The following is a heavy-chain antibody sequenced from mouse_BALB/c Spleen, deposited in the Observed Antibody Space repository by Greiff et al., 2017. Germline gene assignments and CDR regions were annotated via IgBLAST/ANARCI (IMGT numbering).Heavy chain of an antibody. D-gene: IGHD2-14*01. CDR1: GFTFSSYA. Sequence: EVQLVESGGGLVKPGGSLKLSCAASGFTFSSYAMSWVRQTPEKRLEWVATISSGGSYTYYPDSVKGRFTISRDNAKNTLYLQMSSLRSEDTAMYYCARHGEVRGAMDYWGQGTSVTVSS. J-gene: IGHJ4*01. CDR3: ARHGEVRGAMDY. CDR2: ISSGGSYT. V-gene: IGHV5-9-3*01.